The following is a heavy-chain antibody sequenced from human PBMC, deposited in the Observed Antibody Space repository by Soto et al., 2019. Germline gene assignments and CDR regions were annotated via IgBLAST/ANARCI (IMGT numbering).Heavy chain of an antibody. CDR2: IYTSGST. V-gene: IGHV4-4*07. Sequence: PSETLSLTCTVSGGSISSYYWSWIRQPAGKGLEWIGRIYTSGSTNYNPSLKSRVTMSVDTSKNQFSLKLSSVTAADTAVYYCARDRSFMVRGVMEQNWFDPWGQATLVTVSS. CDR3: ARDRSFMVRGVMEQNWFDP. CDR1: GGSISSYY. J-gene: IGHJ5*02. D-gene: IGHD3-10*01.